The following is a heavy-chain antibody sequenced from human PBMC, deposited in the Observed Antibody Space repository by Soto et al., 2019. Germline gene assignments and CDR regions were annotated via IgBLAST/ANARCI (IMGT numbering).Heavy chain of an antibody. Sequence: EVQLLESGGGLVQPGGSLRLSCVASGFTFNNYAMSWVRQAPGKGLEWVSAISGGGDTTSYADSVKGRFTVSRDGSKNTLYVQMNSLIAEDTAVYYCAKGRGGSGSLTPRVDFWGQGTLVTVSS. D-gene: IGHD3-10*01. J-gene: IGHJ4*02. CDR2: ISGGGDTT. V-gene: IGHV3-23*01. CDR3: AKGRGGSGSLTPRVDF. CDR1: GFTFNNYA.